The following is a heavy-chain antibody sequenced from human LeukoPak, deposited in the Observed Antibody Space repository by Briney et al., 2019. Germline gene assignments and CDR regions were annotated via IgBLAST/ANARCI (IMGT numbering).Heavy chain of an antibody. J-gene: IGHJ4*02. CDR1: GFTFSSYS. Sequence: PGGSLRLSCAASGFTFSSYSMNWVRQAPGEGLEWVSSISSSSSYIYYADSVKGRFTISRDNAKNSLYLQMNSLRAEDTAVYYCVRDSLTYYYGSGSIDYWGQGTLVTVSS. V-gene: IGHV3-21*01. CDR2: ISSSSSYI. D-gene: IGHD3-10*01. CDR3: VRDSLTYYYGSGSIDY.